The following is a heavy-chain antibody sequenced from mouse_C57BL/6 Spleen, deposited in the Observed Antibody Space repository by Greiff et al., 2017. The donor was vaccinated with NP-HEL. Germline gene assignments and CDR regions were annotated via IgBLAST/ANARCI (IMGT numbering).Heavy chain of an antibody. V-gene: IGHV1-19*01. D-gene: IGHD1-1*01. J-gene: IGHJ2*01. CDR2: INPYNGGT. Sequence: EVQLQQSGPVLVKPGASVKMSCKASGYTFTDYYMNWVKQSHGTSLEWIGVINPYNGGTSYNQKFKGKATLTVDKSSSTAYMELNSLTSLDSAIYYCAGGSYNGSSWYYFDYWGQGTTLTVSS. CDR1: GYTFTDYY. CDR3: AGGSYNGSSWYYFDY.